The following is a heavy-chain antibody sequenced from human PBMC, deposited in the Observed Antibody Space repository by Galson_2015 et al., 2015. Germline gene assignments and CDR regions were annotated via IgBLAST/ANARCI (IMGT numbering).Heavy chain of an antibody. J-gene: IGHJ4*02. CDR3: ARDPGSGSISVWDY. V-gene: IGHV1-18*01. D-gene: IGHD1-26*01. CDR2: ISAFNGNT. Sequence: VKVSCKASGYTFTNYGIAWVRQAPGQGPEWMGWISAFNGNTNYAQKLQGRVTMTTDTSTSTAYMELRSLRSDDTAVYFCARDPGSGSISVWDYWGPGTLVTVSS. CDR1: GYTFTNYG.